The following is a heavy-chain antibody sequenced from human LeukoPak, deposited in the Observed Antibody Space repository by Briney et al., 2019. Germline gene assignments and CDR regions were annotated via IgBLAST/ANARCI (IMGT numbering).Heavy chain of an antibody. Sequence: SETLSLTCTVSGGSISSSSYYWGWIRQPPGKGLEWIGSIYYSGSTYYNPSLKSRVTISVDTSKNQFSLKLSSVTAADTAVYYCARRRYCSSTSCRRDNYYYGMDVWGQGTTVTVSS. J-gene: IGHJ6*02. V-gene: IGHV4-39*01. CDR1: GGSISSSSYY. D-gene: IGHD2-2*01. CDR2: IYYSGST. CDR3: ARRRYCSSTSCRRDNYYYGMDV.